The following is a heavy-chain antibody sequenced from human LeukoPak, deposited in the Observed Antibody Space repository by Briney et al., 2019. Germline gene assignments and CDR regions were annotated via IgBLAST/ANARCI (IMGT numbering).Heavy chain of an antibody. V-gene: IGHV1-2*02. D-gene: IGHD1-26*01. CDR3: ARDGGAFGGAAYYYYYMDV. J-gene: IGHJ6*03. CDR2: INPNSGGT. Sequence: ASVKVSCKASGYTFTGYYMHWVRQAPGQGLEWMGWINPNSGGTNYAQKFQGRVTMTRDTSISTAYMELSRLRSDDTAVYYCARDGGAFGGAAYYYYYMDVWGKGTTVTVSS. CDR1: GYTFTGYY.